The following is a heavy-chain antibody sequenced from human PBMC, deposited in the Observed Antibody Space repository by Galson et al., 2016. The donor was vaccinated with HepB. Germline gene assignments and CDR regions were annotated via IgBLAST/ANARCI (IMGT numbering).Heavy chain of an antibody. CDR3: ARGGGLYLAPQFDY. D-gene: IGHD2-2*02. CDR2: IYYTGTT. J-gene: IGHJ4*02. CDR1: GGSIGSGAYY. Sequence: TLSLTCTVSGGSIGSGAYYWSWVRQHPGKGLEWIGYIYYTGTTSYNPSLKSRVTFSIDTSKKQFSLKLSSVTAADTAVFYCARGGGLYLAPQFDYWGQGILVTVSS. V-gene: IGHV4-31*03.